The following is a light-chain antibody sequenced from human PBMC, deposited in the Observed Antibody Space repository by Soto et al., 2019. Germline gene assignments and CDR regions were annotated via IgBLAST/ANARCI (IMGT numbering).Light chain of an antibody. CDR3: QQYNNWAPWT. CDR2: GTS. V-gene: IGKV3-15*01. J-gene: IGKJ1*01. CDR1: QSVSSN. Sequence: EIVMTQSPATLSVSPGERATLSCRASQSVSSNLAWYQQKPGKAPRLLIYGTSSRATGIPARFCGSGSGTEFNLTISSLQSEDFAVSYCQQYNNWAPWTFGQGTKVEIK.